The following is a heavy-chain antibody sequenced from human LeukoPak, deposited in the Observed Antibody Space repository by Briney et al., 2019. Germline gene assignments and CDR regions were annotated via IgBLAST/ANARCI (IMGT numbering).Heavy chain of an antibody. CDR1: GFTFSSYE. D-gene: IGHD6-13*01. CDR3: AREDMAAAYFDY. V-gene: IGHV3-48*03. CDR2: ISSSGSTI. Sequence: GGSLRLSCAASGFTFSSYEMSWVRQAPGKGLEWVSYISSSGSTIYYADSVKGRFITSRDNAKNSLYLQMNSLRAEDTAVYYCAREDMAAAYFDYWGQGTLVTVSS. J-gene: IGHJ4*02.